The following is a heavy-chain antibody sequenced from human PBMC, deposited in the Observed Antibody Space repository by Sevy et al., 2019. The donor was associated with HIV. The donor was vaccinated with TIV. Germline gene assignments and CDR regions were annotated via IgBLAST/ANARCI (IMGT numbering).Heavy chain of an antibody. Sequence: GGSLILSCAASGFTFSTYGMHWVRQAPGKGLEWVTFIRYDGTTKYYADSVKGRFTVSRDNSKNTLYLQMNSLRAEDTAVYYCVKGLGMVQGALLSDDIWGQGTKVTVSS. D-gene: IGHD3-10*01. CDR2: IRYDGTTK. V-gene: IGHV3-30*02. J-gene: IGHJ3*02. CDR1: GFTFSTYG. CDR3: VKGLGMVQGALLSDDI.